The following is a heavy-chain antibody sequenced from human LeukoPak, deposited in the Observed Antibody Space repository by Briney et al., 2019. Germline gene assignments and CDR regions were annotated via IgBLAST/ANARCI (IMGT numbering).Heavy chain of an antibody. J-gene: IGHJ6*03. CDR3: ARDHQLWSRYMDV. V-gene: IGHV3-30*04. CDR2: ISYDGSNK. D-gene: IGHD5-18*01. CDR1: GFTFSGSA. Sequence: GGSLRLSCAASGFTFSGSAMHWVRQAPGKGLEWVAVISYDGSNKYYADSVKGRFTISRDNSKNTLYLQMNSLRAEDTAVYYCARDHQLWSRYMDVWGKGTTVTVSS.